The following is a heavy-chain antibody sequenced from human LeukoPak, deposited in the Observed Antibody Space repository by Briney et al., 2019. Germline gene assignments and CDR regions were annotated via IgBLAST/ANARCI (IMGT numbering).Heavy chain of an antibody. CDR3: AKEQWLAGALDY. Sequence: GGSLRLSCSASGFTFNSYGMYWVRQAPGKGLEWVAFISYDGSNKYYGDAVRGRLTISRDNSQNTVYLQMNSLRTQDTAVYYCAKEQWLAGALDYWGQGTLVTVSS. V-gene: IGHV3-30*18. CDR1: GFTFNSYG. J-gene: IGHJ4*02. CDR2: ISYDGSNK. D-gene: IGHD6-19*01.